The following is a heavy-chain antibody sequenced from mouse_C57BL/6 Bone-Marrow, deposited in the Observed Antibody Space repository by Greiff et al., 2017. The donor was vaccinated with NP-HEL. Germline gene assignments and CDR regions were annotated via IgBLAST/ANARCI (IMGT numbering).Heavy chain of an antibody. Sequence: DVQLVESGPGLVKPSQSLSLTCSVTGYSITSGYYWNWIRQFPGNKLEWMGYISYDGSNNYNPSLKNRISITRDTSKNQFFLKLNSVTTEDTATYYCASDRWLLSYWGQGTLVTVSA. J-gene: IGHJ3*01. D-gene: IGHD2-3*01. CDR2: ISYDGSN. CDR3: ASDRWLLSY. V-gene: IGHV3-6*01. CDR1: GYSITSGYY.